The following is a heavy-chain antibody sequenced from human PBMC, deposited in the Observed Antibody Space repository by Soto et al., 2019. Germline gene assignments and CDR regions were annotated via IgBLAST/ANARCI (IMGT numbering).Heavy chain of an antibody. CDR1: GFTFSSYA. D-gene: IGHD1-26*01. J-gene: IGHJ6*02. CDR3: AKSLGNYYYYGMDV. CDR2: ISGSGGST. V-gene: IGHV3-23*01. Sequence: GGSLRLSCAASGFTFSSYAMSWVRQAPGKGLEWVSAISGSGGSTYYADSVKGRFTISRDNSKNTLYLQMNSLRAEDTAVYYCAKSLGNYYYYGMDVGGQGTTVTVSS.